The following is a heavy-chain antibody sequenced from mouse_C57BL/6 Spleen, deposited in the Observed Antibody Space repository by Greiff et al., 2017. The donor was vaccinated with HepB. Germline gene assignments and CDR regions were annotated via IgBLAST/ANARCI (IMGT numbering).Heavy chain of an antibody. Sequence: EVQLQQSGPELVKPGASVKISCKASGYSFTDYNMNWVKQSNGKSLEWIGVINPNYGTTSYNQKFKGKSTLTVDQSYSTAYMQLNSLTSEDAAVYYDARIYGSSSRLYFGYWGQGTTLTVSS. CDR1: GYSFTDYN. J-gene: IGHJ2*01. V-gene: IGHV1-39*01. CDR3: ARIYGSSSRLYFGY. CDR2: INPNYGTT. D-gene: IGHD1-1*01.